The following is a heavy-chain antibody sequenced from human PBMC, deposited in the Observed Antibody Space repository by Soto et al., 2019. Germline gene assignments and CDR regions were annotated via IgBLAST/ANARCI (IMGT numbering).Heavy chain of an antibody. CDR3: ARDMRLVGGWFNWFDP. D-gene: IGHD6-19*01. CDR2: IIPIFGTA. J-gene: IGHJ5*02. V-gene: IGHV1-69*06. CDR1: GGTFSSYA. Sequence: QVQLVQSGAEVKKPGSSVKVSCKASGGTFSSYAISWVRQAPGQGLEWMGGIIPIFGTANYAQKFEGRVTITADKSTSTAYMELSSLRSEDKAVYYCARDMRLVGGWFNWFDPWGHGTLVTVSA.